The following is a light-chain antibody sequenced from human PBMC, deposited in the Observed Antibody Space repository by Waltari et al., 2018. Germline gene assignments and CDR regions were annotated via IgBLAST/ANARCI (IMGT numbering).Light chain of an antibody. CDR2: DVS. CDR1: SSDVGGYNY. CDR3: CSYAGSVV. V-gene: IGLV2-11*01. Sequence: QSALTQPRSVSGSPGQSVTISCTGTSSDVGGYNYVSWYPQHPGKAPKPRIYDVSKRPSGVPVRCSGSKAGNTASLTISGLQAEDEADYYCCSYAGSVVFGGGTKLTVL. J-gene: IGLJ2*01.